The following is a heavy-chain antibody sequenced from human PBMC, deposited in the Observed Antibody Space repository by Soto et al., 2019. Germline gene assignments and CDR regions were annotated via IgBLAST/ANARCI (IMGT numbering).Heavy chain of an antibody. Sequence: QVQLVQSGAEVKKPGASVKVSCKASGYIFTNHYIHWVRQAPGQGLEWMGIINPSGGSTNYLQRFQGRVTMTRSTSTSTVSMELSSLRPEASAVYFCARADYYDISGFYYDYWGQGTLVTVSS. V-gene: IGHV1-46*01. CDR3: ARADYYDISGFYYDY. CDR2: INPSGGST. D-gene: IGHD3-22*01. CDR1: GYIFTNHY. J-gene: IGHJ4*02.